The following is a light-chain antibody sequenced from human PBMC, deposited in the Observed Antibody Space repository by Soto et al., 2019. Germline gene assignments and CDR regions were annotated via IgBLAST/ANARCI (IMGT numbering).Light chain of an antibody. CDR3: TSYTPISPRA. V-gene: IGLV2-14*01. Sequence: QSALTQPASVSGSPGQSITISCTGTSSDVGGYNYVSWYQQHPGKVPKLMIYEVSYRPSGVSNRFSGSKSGNTASLTISGLQAGDEADYYCTSYTPISPRAFGGGTRVTV. CDR2: EVS. J-gene: IGLJ3*02. CDR1: SSDVGGYNY.